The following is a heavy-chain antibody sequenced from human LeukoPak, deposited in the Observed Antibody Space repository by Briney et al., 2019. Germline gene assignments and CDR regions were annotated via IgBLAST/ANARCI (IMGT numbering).Heavy chain of an antibody. CDR3: ARAVPYYYDSSGYYYFDY. CDR2: IYYSGST. CDR1: GGSISSYY. D-gene: IGHD3-22*01. J-gene: IGHJ4*02. Sequence: SETLSLTCTVSGGSISSYYWSWIRQPPGKGLEWIGYIYYSGSTNYNPSPKSRVTISVDTSKNQFSLKLSSVTAADTAVYYCARAVPYYYDSSGYYYFDYWGQGTLVTVSS. V-gene: IGHV4-59*01.